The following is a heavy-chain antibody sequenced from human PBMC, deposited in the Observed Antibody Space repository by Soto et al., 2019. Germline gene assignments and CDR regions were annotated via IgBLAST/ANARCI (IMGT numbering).Heavy chain of an antibody. CDR3: ARSDWFDP. J-gene: IGHJ5*02. CDR2: IKGDGSST. V-gene: IGHV3-74*01. CDR1: GFTFRSYW. Sequence: GGSLRLSCAASGFTFRSYWMHWVRQAPGKGLVWVSRIKGDGSSTSYADSVTGRFTISRDNAKNTLFLQMNNLRVEDTAVYYCARSDWFDPWGQGTLVTVSS.